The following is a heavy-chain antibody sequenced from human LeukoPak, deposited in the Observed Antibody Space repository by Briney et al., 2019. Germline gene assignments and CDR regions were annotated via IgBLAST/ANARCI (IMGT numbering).Heavy chain of an antibody. Sequence: GGSLRLSCAASGFTFSSYSMNWVRQAPGKGLEWVSYISSSSTIYYADSVKGRFTISRDNAKNSLYLQMNSLRDEDTAVYYCARARGSSWYSGQLAYYFDYWGQGTLVTVSS. CDR1: GFTFSSYS. J-gene: IGHJ4*02. V-gene: IGHV3-48*02. CDR2: ISSSSTI. D-gene: IGHD6-13*01. CDR3: ARARGSSWYSGQLAYYFDY.